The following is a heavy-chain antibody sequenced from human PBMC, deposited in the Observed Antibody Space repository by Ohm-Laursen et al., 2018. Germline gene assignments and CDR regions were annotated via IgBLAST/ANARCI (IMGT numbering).Heavy chain of an antibody. V-gene: IGHV3-74*01. CDR3: ARDKNWNYERSYYYGMDV. J-gene: IGHJ6*02. Sequence: SLRLSCAASGFTFSSSWMHWVRQAPGKGLVWVSRIKSDGSTTSYADSVKGRFTISRDNAKNSLYLQMNSLRAEDTAVYYCARDKNWNYERSYYYGMDVWGRGTTVTVSS. CDR1: GFTFSSSW. CDR2: IKSDGSTT. D-gene: IGHD1-7*01.